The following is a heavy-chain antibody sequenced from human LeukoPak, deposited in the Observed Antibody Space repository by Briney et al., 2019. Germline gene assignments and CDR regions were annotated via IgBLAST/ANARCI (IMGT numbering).Heavy chain of an antibody. J-gene: IGHJ5*02. CDR2: ISVSGNT. CDR3: ARGIRYSTSESWFDP. CDR1: DGSISNYY. D-gene: IGHD6-13*01. Sequence: PSETLSLTCSVSDGSISNYYWSWIRQPAGEGLEWIGRISVSGNTNYNPSLQTRVTMSVDTSKNQFSLNLNSVTAADTAVYYCARGIRYSTSESWFDPWGQGILVIVSS. V-gene: IGHV4-4*07.